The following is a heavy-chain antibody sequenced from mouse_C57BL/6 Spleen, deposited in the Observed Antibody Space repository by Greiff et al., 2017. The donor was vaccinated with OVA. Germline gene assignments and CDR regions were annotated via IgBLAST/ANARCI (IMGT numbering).Heavy chain of an antibody. V-gene: IGHV1-15*01. J-gene: IGHJ2*01. CDR1: GYTFTDYE. CDR2: IDPETGGT. Sequence: VQVVESGAELVRPGASVTLSCKASGYTFTDYEMHWVKQTPVHGLEWIGAIDPETGGTAYTPTFKGTAIFTSAKSSSTAYMELRSLTSADSAVYYCTRRALGGFDYWGQGTTLTVSS. CDR3: TRRALGGFDY. D-gene: IGHD4-1*01.